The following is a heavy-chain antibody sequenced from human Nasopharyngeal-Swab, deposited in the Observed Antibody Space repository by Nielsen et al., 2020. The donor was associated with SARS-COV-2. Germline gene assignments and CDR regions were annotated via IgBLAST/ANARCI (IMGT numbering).Heavy chain of an antibody. J-gene: IGHJ4*02. Sequence: WIRQPPGKALEWLALIDWDDDKYYSTSLNTRLTIPKDTSKNQVVLTMTNMDPVDTATYYCARLRGYSYGIDYWGQGTLVTVSS. CDR2: IDWDDDK. D-gene: IGHD5-18*01. V-gene: IGHV2-70*01. CDR3: ARLRGYSYGIDY.